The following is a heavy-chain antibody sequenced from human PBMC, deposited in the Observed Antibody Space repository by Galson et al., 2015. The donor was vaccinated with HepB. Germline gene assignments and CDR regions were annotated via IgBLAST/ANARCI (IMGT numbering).Heavy chain of an antibody. J-gene: IGHJ6*02. CDR3: ASGAIIMVREQQILESYYYYGMDV. V-gene: IGHV1-69*13. D-gene: IGHD3-10*01. CDR1: GGTFSSSG. Sequence: SVKVSCKASGGTFSSSGISWVRQAPGQGLEWMGGIIPLLGTANYAQKFRGRVTITADESTSTAYMELSSLRSEDTAVYYCASGAIIMVREQQILESYYYYGMDVWGPGTTVVVSS. CDR2: IIPLLGTA.